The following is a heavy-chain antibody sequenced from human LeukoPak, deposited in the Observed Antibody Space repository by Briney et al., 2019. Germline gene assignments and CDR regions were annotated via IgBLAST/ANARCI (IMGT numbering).Heavy chain of an antibody. CDR1: GFTVSSNY. CDR2: IYSGGST. V-gene: IGHV3-66*01. J-gene: IGHJ3*02. CDR3: ARGVLVHAFDI. Sequence: GGSLRLSCAASGFTVSSNYMSWVRQAPGKGLEWVSVIYSGGSTYYADSVKGRFTISRDNSKNTLYLQMNSLRAEDTAVYYCARGVLVHAFDIWGQGTMATVSS. D-gene: IGHD2-8*02.